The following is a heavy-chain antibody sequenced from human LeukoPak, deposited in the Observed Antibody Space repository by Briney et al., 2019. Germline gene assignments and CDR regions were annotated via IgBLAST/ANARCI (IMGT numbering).Heavy chain of an antibody. CDR3: ARDFRYEGDY. V-gene: IGHV3-21*01. D-gene: IGHD5-12*01. CDR1: GFTFSSHS. CDR2: IRSSSSYI. J-gene: IGHJ4*02. Sequence: GGSLRLSCAASGFTFSSHSMNWVRQAAGKGLEWGSSIRSSSSYIYYADSVKGRFTISRDNAQNSLYLPMNSLRVEDTAVYYCARDFRYEGDYWGQGTLVTVSS.